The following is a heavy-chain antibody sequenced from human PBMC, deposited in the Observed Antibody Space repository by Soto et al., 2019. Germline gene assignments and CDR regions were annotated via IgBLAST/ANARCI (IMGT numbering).Heavy chain of an antibody. CDR3: AKAPEDYYGSGSNTDY. D-gene: IGHD3-10*01. J-gene: IGHJ4*02. Sequence: QVQLVESGGGVVQPGRSLRLSCAASGFTFSSYGMHWVRQAPGKGLEWVAVISYDGSNKYYADSVKGRFTISRDNSKNTLYLQMNSLRAEDTAVYYCAKAPEDYYGSGSNTDYWGQGTLVTVSS. CDR2: ISYDGSNK. V-gene: IGHV3-30*18. CDR1: GFTFSSYG.